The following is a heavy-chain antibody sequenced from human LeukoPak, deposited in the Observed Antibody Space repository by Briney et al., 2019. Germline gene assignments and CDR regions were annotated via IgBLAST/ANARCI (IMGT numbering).Heavy chain of an antibody. CDR1: GFTFSSYW. V-gene: IGHV3-74*01. CDR2: INGDGTIT. J-gene: IGHJ4*02. Sequence: PGGSLRLSCAASGFTFSSYWMHWVRQAPGKGLVWVSSINGDGTITGNADSVKGRFTISRDNAKNTLYLQMNSLRAEDTAVYYCAKKAGPYCSGGSCYSLDHWGQGTLVTVTS. CDR3: AKKAGPYCSGGSCYSLDH. D-gene: IGHD2-15*01.